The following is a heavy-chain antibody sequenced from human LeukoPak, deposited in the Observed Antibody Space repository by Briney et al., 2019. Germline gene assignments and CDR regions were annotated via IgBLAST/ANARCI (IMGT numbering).Heavy chain of an antibody. CDR1: GGTFSSYA. J-gene: IGHJ2*01. D-gene: IGHD4-17*01. CDR3: ARDYYGDYSGYFDL. Sequence: GASVKVSCKASGGTFSSYAISWVRQAPGQGLEWXXGIIPIFGTANYAQKFQGRVTITADESTSTAYMELSSLRSEDTAVYYCARDYYGDYSGYFDLWGRGTLVTVSS. V-gene: IGHV1-69*13. CDR2: IIPIFGTA.